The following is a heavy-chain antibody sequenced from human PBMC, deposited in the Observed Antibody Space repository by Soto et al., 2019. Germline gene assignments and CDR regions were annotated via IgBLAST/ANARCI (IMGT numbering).Heavy chain of an antibody. CDR1: GFTFSSYG. V-gene: IGHV3-33*01. CDR3: ARGPDIVVVVAAPAAYGMDV. CDR2: IWYDGSNK. J-gene: IGHJ6*02. D-gene: IGHD2-15*01. Sequence: GSLRLSCAASGFTFSSYGMHWVRQAPGKGLEWVAVIWYDGSNKYYADSVKGRFTISRDNSKNTLYLQMNSLRAEDTAVYYCARGPDIVVVVAAPAAYGMDVWGQGTTVTVSS.